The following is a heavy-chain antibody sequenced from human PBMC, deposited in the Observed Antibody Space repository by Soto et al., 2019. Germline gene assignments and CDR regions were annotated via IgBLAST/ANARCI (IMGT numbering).Heavy chain of an antibody. D-gene: IGHD3-22*01. V-gene: IGHV4-31*03. CDR3: ARGNSGGYLRLYYYGMDV. Sequence: SETLSLTCTVSGGSISSGGYYWSWIRQHPGKGLEWIGYIYYSGSTYYNPSLKSRVTISVDTSKNQFSLKLSSVTAADTAVYYCARGNSGGYLRLYYYGMDVWGQGTTVTVSS. J-gene: IGHJ6*02. CDR1: GGSISSGGYY. CDR2: IYYSGST.